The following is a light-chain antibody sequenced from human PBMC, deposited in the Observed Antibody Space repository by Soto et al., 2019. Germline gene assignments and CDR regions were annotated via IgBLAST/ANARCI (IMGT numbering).Light chain of an antibody. CDR3: QQSYSTLGT. J-gene: IGKJ1*01. CDR1: QSISSY. Sequence: DIQMTQSPSSLSASVGDRVTITCRASQSISSYLNWYQQKPGKAPKLLIYAASSLQSGVPSRFSGRGSGTDFTLTISSLQPEDFATYYCQQSYSTLGTFGQGTKVELK. V-gene: IGKV1-39*01. CDR2: AAS.